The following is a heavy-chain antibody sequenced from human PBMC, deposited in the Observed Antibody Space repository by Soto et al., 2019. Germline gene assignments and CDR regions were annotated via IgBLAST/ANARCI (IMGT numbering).Heavy chain of an antibody. CDR1: GYSFSSYG. CDR3: ARRAEDHYFYYMGV. Sequence: QAQLVQYGSEVKKPGASVKVSCKASGYSFSSYGIVWVRQAPGQGLEWMGWIRPYNGDTNSAQKFQGRVTLTTDISTSTASMELRSLRYDDTAVYFCARRAEDHYFYYMGVWGKGTTVTVSS. D-gene: IGHD1-26*01. V-gene: IGHV1-18*01. J-gene: IGHJ6*03. CDR2: IRPYNGDT.